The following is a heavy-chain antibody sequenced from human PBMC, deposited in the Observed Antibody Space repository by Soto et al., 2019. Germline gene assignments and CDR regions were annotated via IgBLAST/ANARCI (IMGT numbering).Heavy chain of an antibody. CDR2: IIPICGTA. CDR1: GGTFSSYA. V-gene: IGHV1-69*01. D-gene: IGHD3-10*01. Sequence: QVQLVQSGAEVKKPGSSVKVSCKASGGTFSSYAISWVRQAPGQGLEWMGGIIPICGTANYAQKFQGRVTITADESTSTAYMELSSLRSEDTAVYYCARDGGVRGVIPKWFDPWGQGTLVTVSS. J-gene: IGHJ5*02. CDR3: ARDGGVRGVIPKWFDP.